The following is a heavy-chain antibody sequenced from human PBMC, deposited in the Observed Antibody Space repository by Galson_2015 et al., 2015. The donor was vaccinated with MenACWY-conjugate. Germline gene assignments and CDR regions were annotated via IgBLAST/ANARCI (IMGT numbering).Heavy chain of an antibody. CDR2: INHSGST. CDR3: ARQSGSYRLYYFDY. D-gene: IGHD1-26*01. Sequence: SETLSLTCAVYGGSFSGYYWSWIRQPPGKGLEWIGEINHSGSTNYNPSLKSRVTISVDTSKNQFSLKLSSVTAADTAVYYCARQSGSYRLYYFDYWGQGTLVTVSS. CDR1: GGSFSGYY. V-gene: IGHV4-34*01. J-gene: IGHJ4*02.